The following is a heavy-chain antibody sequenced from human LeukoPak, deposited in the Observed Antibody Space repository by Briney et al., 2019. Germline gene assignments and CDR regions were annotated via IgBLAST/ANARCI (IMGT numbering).Heavy chain of an antibody. J-gene: IGHJ4*02. CDR3: AKVSWSYYYDSSGPPRPEYYFDY. D-gene: IGHD3-22*01. CDR1: GFSFSRYG. CDR2: ISYDGSNK. V-gene: IGHV3-30*18. Sequence: PGRSLRLSCAASGFSFSRYGMHWVRQAPGKGLEWVAVISYDGSNKYYADSVKGRFTISRDNSKNTLYLQMNSLRAEDTAVYYCAKVSWSYYYDSSGPPRPEYYFDYWGQGTLVTVSS.